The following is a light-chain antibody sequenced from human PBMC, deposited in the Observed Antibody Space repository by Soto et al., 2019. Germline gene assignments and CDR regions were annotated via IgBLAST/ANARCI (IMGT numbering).Light chain of an antibody. CDR3: QQASSFPLS. V-gene: IGKV1-12*01. Sequence: DIQMTQSPSSVSASVGDRVTITCRASQDISSDLAWYQHRPGKGPKFLIYEASTLQNGVPSRFSGSGSGTDFTLTITNLQPEDFATYFCQQASSFPLSFGGGTKVEMK. CDR2: EAS. CDR1: QDISSD. J-gene: IGKJ4*01.